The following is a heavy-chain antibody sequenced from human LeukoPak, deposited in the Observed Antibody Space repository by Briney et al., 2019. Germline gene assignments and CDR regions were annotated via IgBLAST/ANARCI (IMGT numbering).Heavy chain of an antibody. CDR2: IKLDGSEK. J-gene: IGHJ4*02. D-gene: IGHD5-24*01. V-gene: IGHV3-7*03. CDR1: GFTFGKYW. CDR3: AKEGRSLQTY. Sequence: GGSLRLSCVASGFTFGKYWMSWVRQAPGKGLEWVANIKLDGSEKNYVDSVKGRFTISRDNAKNSLYLQMNSLRVEDTAVYYCAKEGRSLQTYWGQGTLVTVSS.